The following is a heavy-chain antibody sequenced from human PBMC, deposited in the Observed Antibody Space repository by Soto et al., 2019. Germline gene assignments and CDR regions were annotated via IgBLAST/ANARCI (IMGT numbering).Heavy chain of an antibody. J-gene: IGHJ4*02. CDR1: GFTFSSYG. CDR3: AKRSAYGTIFGVEFDY. CDR2: ISYDGSNK. Sequence: PGGSLRLSCAASGFTFSSYGMHWVRQAPGKGLEWVAVISYDGSNKYYADSVKGRFTISRDNSKNTLYLQMNSLRAEDTAVYYCAKRSAYGTIFGVEFDYWGQGTLVTVSS. V-gene: IGHV3-30*18. D-gene: IGHD3-3*01.